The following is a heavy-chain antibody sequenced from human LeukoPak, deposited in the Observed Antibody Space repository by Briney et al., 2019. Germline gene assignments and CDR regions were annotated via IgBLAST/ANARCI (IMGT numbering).Heavy chain of an antibody. CDR3: ARFPRAKRMETRDDY. D-gene: IGHD1-1*01. CDR1: GYSFTDYF. V-gene: IGHV1-2*02. CDR2: INPNSGGT. Sequence: ASVKVSCKASGYSFTDYFIHWVRQAPGQGLEWMGWINPNSGGTNYAQKFQGRVTMTRDTSISTAYMELTSLTSDDTAVYYCARFPRAKRMETRDDYWGQGTLVTVSS. J-gene: IGHJ4*02.